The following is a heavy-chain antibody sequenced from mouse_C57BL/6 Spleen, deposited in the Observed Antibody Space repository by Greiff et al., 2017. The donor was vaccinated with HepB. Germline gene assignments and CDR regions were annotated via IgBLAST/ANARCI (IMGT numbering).Heavy chain of an antibody. CDR1: GYTFTSYW. D-gene: IGHD3-2*02. Sequence: VQLQQPGAELVKPGASVTLSCKASGYTFTSYWMHWVKQRPGRGLEWIGRIDPNSGGTKYNEKFKSKATLTVDKPTSTAYMQLSSLTSEDSAVYYCARKELRLDYAMDYWGQGTSVTVSS. CDR2: IDPNSGGT. CDR3: ARKELRLDYAMDY. V-gene: IGHV1-72*01. J-gene: IGHJ4*01.